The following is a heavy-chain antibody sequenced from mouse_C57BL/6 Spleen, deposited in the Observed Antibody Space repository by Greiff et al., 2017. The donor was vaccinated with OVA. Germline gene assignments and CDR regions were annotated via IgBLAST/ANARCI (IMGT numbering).Heavy chain of an antibody. CDR3: ARRGLRHYYAMDY. D-gene: IGHD1-2*01. CDR2: IDPSDSET. CDR1: GYTFTSYW. Sequence: VQLQQPGAELVRPGSSVTLSCKASGYTFTSYWMHWVKQRPIQGLEWIGNIDPSDSETHYNQKFKDKATLTVDKSSSTAYMQLSSLTSEDSAVYYCARRGLRHYYAMDYWGQGTSVTVSS. V-gene: IGHV1-52*01. J-gene: IGHJ4*01.